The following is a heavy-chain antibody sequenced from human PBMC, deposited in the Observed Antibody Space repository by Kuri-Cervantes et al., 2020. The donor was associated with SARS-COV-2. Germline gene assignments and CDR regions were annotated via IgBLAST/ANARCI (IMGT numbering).Heavy chain of an antibody. D-gene: IGHD5/OR15-5a*01. V-gene: IGHV3-20*04. CDR2: INWNGGST. J-gene: IGHJ4*02. Sequence: GESLKISCAASGFTFDDYGMSWVRQAPGKGLEWVSGINWNGGSTGYADSVKGRFTISRDNAKNSLYLQMNSLRAEDTAVYYCAREHLSVFYVFDYWGQGTLVTVSS. CDR1: GFTFDDYG. CDR3: AREHLSVFYVFDY.